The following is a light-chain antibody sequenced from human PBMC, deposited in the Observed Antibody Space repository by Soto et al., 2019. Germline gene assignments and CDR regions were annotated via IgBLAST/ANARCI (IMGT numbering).Light chain of an antibody. Sequence: DVQLTQSPSTLSASVGDRVAITCQASQSIVNYLNWFQFRPGKAPQLLISDASHFEPGVPSTFSAERSGTDYTLIINNLQPEDFATYYCQQYEELPLTFGGGTRV. V-gene: IGKV1-33*01. CDR2: DAS. CDR1: QSIVNY. CDR3: QQYEELPLT. J-gene: IGKJ4*01.